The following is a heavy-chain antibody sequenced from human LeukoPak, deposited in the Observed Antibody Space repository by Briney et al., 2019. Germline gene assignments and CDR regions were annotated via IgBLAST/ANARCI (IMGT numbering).Heavy chain of an antibody. V-gene: IGHV3-23*01. CDR3: AKAGFRGFSLHYFDY. CDR2: ISGSGGST. J-gene: IGHJ4*02. CDR1: GFTFSSYA. D-gene: IGHD5-18*01. Sequence: GGSLRLSCAASGFTFSSYAMSWVRQAPGKGLEWVSAISGSGGSTYYADSVKGRFTISRDNSKNTLYLQMNSLRAEDTAVYYCAKAGFRGFSLHYFDYWGQGTLVTVSS.